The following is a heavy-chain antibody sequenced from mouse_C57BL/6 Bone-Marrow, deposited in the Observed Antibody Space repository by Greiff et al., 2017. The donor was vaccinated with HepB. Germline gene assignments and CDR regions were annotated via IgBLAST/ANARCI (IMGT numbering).Heavy chain of an antibody. CDR1: GYTFTDYY. CDR3: ARYYDYPLFAY. D-gene: IGHD2-4*01. V-gene: IGHV1-19*01. J-gene: IGHJ3*01. CDR2: INPYNGGT. Sequence: VQLQQSGPVLVKPGASVKMSCKASGYTFTDYYMNWVKQSHGKSLEWIGVINPYNGGTSYNQKFKGKATLTVDKSSSTAYMELNSLTSEDSAVYYCARYYDYPLFAYWGQGTLVTVSA.